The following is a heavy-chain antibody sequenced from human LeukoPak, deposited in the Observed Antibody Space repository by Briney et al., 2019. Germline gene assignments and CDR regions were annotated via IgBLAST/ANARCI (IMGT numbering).Heavy chain of an antibody. Sequence: ASVTVSCKASGYTFTSYDINWVRQATGQGLEWMGWMNPNSGNTGYAQKFQGRVTMTRNTSISTAYMELSSLRSEDTAVYYCARRGVVVPAAIHRGYYYGMDVWGQGTTVTVSS. CDR2: MNPNSGNT. V-gene: IGHV1-8*01. D-gene: IGHD2-2*02. CDR3: ARRGVVVPAAIHRGYYYGMDV. J-gene: IGHJ6*02. CDR1: GYTFTSYD.